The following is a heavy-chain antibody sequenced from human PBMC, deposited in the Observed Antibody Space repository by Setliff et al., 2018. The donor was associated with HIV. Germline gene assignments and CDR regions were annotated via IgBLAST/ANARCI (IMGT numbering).Heavy chain of an antibody. V-gene: IGHV4-39*07. D-gene: IGHD5-18*01. CDR3: AWDLGYSYGDAFDI. CDR1: GGSISSSSYY. CDR2: IYYSGNT. J-gene: IGHJ3*02. Sequence: SETLSLTCTVSGGSISSSSYYWGWIRQPPGKGLEWIGRIYYSGNTYYNPSLKSRVTITVDTSKNQFSLKLTSVTAADTAMYYCAWDLGYSYGDAFDIWGQGTMVTVSS.